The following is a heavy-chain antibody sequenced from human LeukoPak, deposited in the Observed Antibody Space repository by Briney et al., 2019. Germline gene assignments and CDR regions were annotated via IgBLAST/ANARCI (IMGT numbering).Heavy chain of an antibody. D-gene: IGHD4-11*01. CDR1: GGTFSSYA. CDR2: IIPIFGTA. CDR3: ARDRTTVTIFDY. Sequence: SVKVSCKASGGTFSSYAISWVRQAPGQGLEWMGGIIPIFGTANYAQKFQGRVTITADESTSTAYMELSSLRSEDTAVYYCARDRTTVTIFDYWGQGTLVTVSS. V-gene: IGHV1-69*13. J-gene: IGHJ4*02.